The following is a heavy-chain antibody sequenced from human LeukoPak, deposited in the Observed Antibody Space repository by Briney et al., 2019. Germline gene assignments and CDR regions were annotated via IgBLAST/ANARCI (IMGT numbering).Heavy chain of an antibody. CDR1: GYSFTTYW. D-gene: IGHD2-15*01. CDR3: ARARGSPYPGYFDS. V-gene: IGHV5-51*01. CDR2: SYPYDSDT. J-gene: IGHJ4*02. Sequence: GESLKISCRGSGYSFTTYWIGWVRQMPGKGPEFMGISYPYDSDTRYSPSFQGQVTISADKSNSTAYLQWRSLEASDSAMYYCARARGSPYPGYFDSWGQGTLVTVSS.